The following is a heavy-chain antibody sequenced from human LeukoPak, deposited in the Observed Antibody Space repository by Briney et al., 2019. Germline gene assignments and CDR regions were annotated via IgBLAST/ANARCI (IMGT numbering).Heavy chain of an antibody. J-gene: IGHJ6*02. V-gene: IGHV1-18*01. D-gene: IGHD3-10*01. CDR3: ARGLVPLITMVRGVTTYYYYYGMDV. CDR2: ISAYNGNT. Sequence: ASVKVSCKASGYTFTSYGISWVRQAPGQGLEWMGWISAYNGNTNYAQKLQGRVTMTTDTSMSTAYMELRSLRSDDTAVYYCARGLVPLITMVRGVTTYYYYYGMDVWGQGTTVTVSS. CDR1: GYTFTSYG.